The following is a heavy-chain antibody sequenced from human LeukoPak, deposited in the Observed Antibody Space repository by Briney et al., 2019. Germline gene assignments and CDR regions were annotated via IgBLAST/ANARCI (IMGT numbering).Heavy chain of an antibody. Sequence: GRSLRLSCAASGFTFSSYGMHWVRQAPGKGLEWVAVISYDGSNKYYADSVKGRFTISRDNSKNTLYLQMNSLRAEDTAVYYCAREDIVVVPAAHYYYYYGMDVWGQGTTVTVSS. J-gene: IGHJ6*02. CDR2: ISYDGSNK. CDR1: GFTFSSYG. CDR3: AREDIVVVPAAHYYYYYGMDV. V-gene: IGHV3-30*03. D-gene: IGHD2-2*01.